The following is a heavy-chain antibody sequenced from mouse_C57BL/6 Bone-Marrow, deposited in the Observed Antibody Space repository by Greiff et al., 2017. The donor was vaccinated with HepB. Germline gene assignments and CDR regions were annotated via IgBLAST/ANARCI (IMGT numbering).Heavy chain of an antibody. D-gene: IGHD1-1*01. J-gene: IGHJ3*01. CDR3: ARLEGPYYYGSSPWFAY. CDR1: GYAFSSSW. V-gene: IGHV1-82*01. Sequence: QVQLKQSGPELVKPGASVKISCKASGYAFSSSWMNWVKQRPGKGLEWIGRIYPGDGDTNYNGKFKGKATLTADKSSSTAYMQLSSLTSEDSAVYFCARLEGPYYYGSSPWFAYWGQGTLVTVSA. CDR2: IYPGDGDT.